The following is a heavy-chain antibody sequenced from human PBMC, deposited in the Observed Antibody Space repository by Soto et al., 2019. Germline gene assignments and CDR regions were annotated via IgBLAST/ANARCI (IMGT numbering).Heavy chain of an antibody. CDR2: VFSSGTT. D-gene: IGHD2-21*02. CDR3: ARQTEGLPEQHCMDV. CDR1: GGSVSNYY. J-gene: IGHJ6*03. Sequence: PSETLSLTCTVSGGSVSNYYWTWIRQPPGKGLEWIGYVFSSGTTNYSPSLKSRVTISVDTSKNQFSLRLSSVAAADTAMYFCARQTEGLPEQHCMDVWGKGTTVTVSS. V-gene: IGHV4-59*08.